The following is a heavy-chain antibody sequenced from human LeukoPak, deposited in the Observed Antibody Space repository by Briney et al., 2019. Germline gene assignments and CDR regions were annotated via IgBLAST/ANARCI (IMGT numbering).Heavy chain of an antibody. V-gene: IGHV1-2*02. J-gene: IGHJ4*02. CDR2: INPNSGGT. CDR1: GYTFIGYY. D-gene: IGHD6-13*01. CDR3: ARSGTEYSSSWYSLDY. Sequence: ASVKVSCKASGYTFIGYYMHWVRQAPGQGLEWMGWINPNSGGTNYAQKFQGRVTMTRDTSISPAYMDLSRLRSDDTAVYYCARSGTEYSSSWYSLDYWGQGTLVTVSS.